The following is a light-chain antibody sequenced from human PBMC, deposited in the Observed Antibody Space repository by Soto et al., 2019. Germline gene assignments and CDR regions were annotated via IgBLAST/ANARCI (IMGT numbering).Light chain of an antibody. CDR2: STN. Sequence: QTVVTQEPSFSVSPGRTVTLTCGLSSGSVSTSYYPSWYHQTPGQAPRTLIYSTNTRSSGVPDRFSGSILGNKAALTITGAQADDEADYYCALYMGSGIWVFGGGTQLTV. CDR1: SGSVSTSYY. J-gene: IGLJ3*02. CDR3: ALYMGSGIWV. V-gene: IGLV8-61*01.